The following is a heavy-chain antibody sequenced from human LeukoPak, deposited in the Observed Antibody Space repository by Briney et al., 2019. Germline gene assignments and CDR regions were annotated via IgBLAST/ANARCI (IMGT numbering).Heavy chain of an antibody. CDR2: LYYSGST. V-gene: IGHV4-59*08. CDR1: GGSISSYY. J-gene: IGHJ4*02. CDR3: ARSTTGFDY. Sequence: SETLSLTCTVSGGSISSYYWSWIRQPTGKGLEGIGYLYYSGSTNYNPSLKSRVTISVDTSKNQFSLKLSSVTAADTAVYYCARSTTGFDYWGQGTLVTVSS. D-gene: IGHD4-17*01.